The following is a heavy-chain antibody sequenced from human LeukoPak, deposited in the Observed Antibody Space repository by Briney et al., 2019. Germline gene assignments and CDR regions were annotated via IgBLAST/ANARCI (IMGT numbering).Heavy chain of an antibody. D-gene: IGHD3-10*01. CDR3: ARDSGAIKGRYNWFDP. CDR1: GGSFSGYY. CDR2: INHSGST. J-gene: IGHJ5*02. Sequence: PSGTLSLTCAVYGGSFSGYYWSWIRQPPGKGLEWIGEINHSGSTNYNPSLKSRVTISVDTSKNQFSLKLSSVTAADTAVYYCARDSGAIKGRYNWFDPWGQGTLVTVSS. V-gene: IGHV4-34*01.